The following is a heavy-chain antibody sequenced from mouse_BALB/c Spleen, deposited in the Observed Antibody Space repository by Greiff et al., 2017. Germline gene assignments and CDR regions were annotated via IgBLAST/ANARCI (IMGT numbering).Heavy chain of an antibody. V-gene: IGHV1-54*01. CDR1: GYAFTNYL. J-gene: IGHJ4*01. CDR2: INPGSGGT. D-gene: IGHD2-4*01. Sequence: VQRVESGAELVRPWTSVKVSCKASGYAFTNYLIEWVKQRPGQGLEWIGVINPGSGGTNYNEKFKGKATLTADKSSSTAYMQLSSLTSDDSAVYFCARLIYYDYDGYAMDYWGQGTSVTVSS. CDR3: ARLIYYDYDGYAMDY.